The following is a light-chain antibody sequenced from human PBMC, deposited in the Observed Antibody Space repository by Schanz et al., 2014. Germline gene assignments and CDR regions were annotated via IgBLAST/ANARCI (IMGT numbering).Light chain of an antibody. CDR2: SNN. Sequence: QSVLTQPPSASGTPGQRVTISCSGSSSNIGSNTVNWYQQLPGTAPKLLIYSNNQRPSGVPDRFSGSKSGTSASLAITGLQADDEAYYHCQSFDSTLNGGVFGGGTKVTVL. CDR3: QSFDSTLNGGV. V-gene: IGLV1-44*01. CDR1: SSNIGSNT. J-gene: IGLJ3*02.